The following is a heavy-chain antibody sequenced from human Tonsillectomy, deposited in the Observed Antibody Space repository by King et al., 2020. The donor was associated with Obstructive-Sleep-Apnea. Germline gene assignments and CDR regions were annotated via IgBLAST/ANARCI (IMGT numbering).Heavy chain of an antibody. CDR2: ISGSATSI. CDR1: GFSFSSHA. CDR3: AKDRNYYDTSAYFDY. Sequence: QLVQSGGGLVQPGGSLRLSCAASGFSFSSHAMSWVRQAPGKGLEWVSAISGSATSIYYADSVMGRFTISRDASKNKLYLQMNSLRAEDMAVYYCAKDRNYYDTSAYFDYWGQGTLVTVSS. V-gene: IGHV3-23*04. D-gene: IGHD3-22*01. J-gene: IGHJ4*02.